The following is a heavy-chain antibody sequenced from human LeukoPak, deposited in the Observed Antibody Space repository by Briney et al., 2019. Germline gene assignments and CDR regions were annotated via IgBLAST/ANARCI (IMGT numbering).Heavy chain of an antibody. V-gene: IGHV4-4*07. Sequence: SQTPSPTPTASGGSTSSYYWSWIRQPAGKGLERIGRIYTSGSTNYNPSLKSRVTMSVETSKNQFSLTLSSVTAADTAVYYCARDGSGSYYNNWFDPWGQGTLVTASS. CDR1: GGSTSSYY. D-gene: IGHD3-10*01. CDR2: IYTSGST. CDR3: ARDGSGSYYNNWFDP. J-gene: IGHJ5*02.